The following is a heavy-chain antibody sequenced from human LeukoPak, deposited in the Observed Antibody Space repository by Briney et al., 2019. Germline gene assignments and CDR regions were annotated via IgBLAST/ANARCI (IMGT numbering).Heavy chain of an antibody. CDR2: ISGSGGST. V-gene: IGHV3-23*01. D-gene: IGHD3-22*01. J-gene: IGHJ4*02. Sequence: GGSLRLSCAASGFTLSSYAMSWARQAPGEGLEWVSDISGSGGSTYYADSVKGRFTISRDNSKNTLFLQMNSLRADDAAVYYCAKVSGNSYYYFDYWGQGSLVTVSS. CDR1: GFTLSSYA. CDR3: AKVSGNSYYYFDY.